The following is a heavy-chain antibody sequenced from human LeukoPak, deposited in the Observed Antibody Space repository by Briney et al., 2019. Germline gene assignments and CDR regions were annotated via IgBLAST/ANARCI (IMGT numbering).Heavy chain of an antibody. D-gene: IGHD3-22*01. CDR2: ISGSGGST. J-gene: IGHJ4*02. Sequence: PGGSLRLSCAASGSTFSSYAMSWVRQAPGKGLEWVSAISGSGGSTYYADSVKGRFTISRDNSKNTLYLQMNSLRAEDTAVYYCAKVPGVVVITYFDYWGQGTLVTVSS. CDR1: GSTFSSYA. V-gene: IGHV3-23*01. CDR3: AKVPGVVVITYFDY.